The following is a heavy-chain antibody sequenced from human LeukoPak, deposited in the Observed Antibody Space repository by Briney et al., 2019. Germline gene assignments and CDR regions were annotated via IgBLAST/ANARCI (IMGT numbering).Heavy chain of an antibody. CDR3: ARVAGTTRWGYFDY. CDR1: GGSISSYY. J-gene: IGHJ4*02. CDR2: IYYSGST. D-gene: IGHD1-1*01. V-gene: IGHV4-59*01. Sequence: PSETLSLTCTVSGGSISSYYWSWIRQPPGKGLEWIGYIYYSGSTNYNPSLKSRVTISVDTSKNQFSLKLSSVTAADTAVYYCARVAGTTRWGYFDYWGQGTLVTVSS.